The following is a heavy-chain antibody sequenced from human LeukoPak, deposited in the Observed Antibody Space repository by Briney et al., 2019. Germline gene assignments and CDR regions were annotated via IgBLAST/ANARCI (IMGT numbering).Heavy chain of an antibody. CDR2: INHSGST. J-gene: IGHJ5*02. D-gene: IGHD6-13*01. V-gene: IGHV4-34*09. Sequence: KPSETLSLTCAVYGGSFSGYYWSWIRQPPGKGLEWIGEINHSGSTYYNPSLKSRLTISIDTSKNQFSLKLSSVTAADTAVYYCARATGGAAAADFDPWGQGTLVTVSS. CDR1: GGSFSGYY. CDR3: ARATGGAAAADFDP.